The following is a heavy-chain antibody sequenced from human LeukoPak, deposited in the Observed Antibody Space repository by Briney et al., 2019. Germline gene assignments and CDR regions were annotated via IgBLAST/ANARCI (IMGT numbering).Heavy chain of an antibody. Sequence: GGSLRLSCAASGFTFSSYAMHWVRQAPGKGLEWVAVISYDGSNKYYADSVKGRFTISRDNSKNTLYLQMNSLRAEDTAGYYCARDHAVYYYGSGSYSALWGQGTLVTVSS. CDR2: ISYDGSNK. J-gene: IGHJ1*01. CDR1: GFTFSSYA. V-gene: IGHV3-30*04. D-gene: IGHD3-10*01. CDR3: ARDHAVYYYGSGSYSAL.